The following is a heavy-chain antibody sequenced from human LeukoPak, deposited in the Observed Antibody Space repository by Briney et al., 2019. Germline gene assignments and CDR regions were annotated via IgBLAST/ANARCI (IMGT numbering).Heavy chain of an antibody. D-gene: IGHD4-17*01. CDR3: ASSYYGDYGVWGY. CDR1: GFTFSSYA. CDR2: ISGSGGST. J-gene: IGHJ4*02. Sequence: PGGSLRLSCAASGFTFSSYAMSWVRQAPGKGLEWVSAISGSGGSTYYADSVKGRFTISRDNAKNSLYLQMNSLRAEDTAVYYCASSYYGDYGVWGYWGQGTLVTVSS. V-gene: IGHV3-23*01.